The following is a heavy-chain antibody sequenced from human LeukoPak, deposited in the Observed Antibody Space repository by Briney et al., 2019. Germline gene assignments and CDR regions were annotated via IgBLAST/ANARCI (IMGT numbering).Heavy chain of an antibody. CDR2: IYYSGST. V-gene: IGHV4-59*12. J-gene: IGHJ4*02. CDR1: GGSISSYY. Sequence: PSETLSLTCTVSGGSISSYYWSWIRQPPGKGLEWIGYIYYSGSTNYNPSLKSRVTISVDTSKNQFSLKLSSVTAADTAVYYCARSSYYYDSSGYPKAYYFDYWGQGTLVTVSS. CDR3: ARSSYYYDSSGYPKAYYFDY. D-gene: IGHD3-22*01.